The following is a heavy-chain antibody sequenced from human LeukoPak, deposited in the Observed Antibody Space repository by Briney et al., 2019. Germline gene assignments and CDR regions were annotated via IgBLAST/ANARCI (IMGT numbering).Heavy chain of an antibody. Sequence: GGSLRLSCAASGFIFRNNWMHWVRQAPGKGLVWVSWINNDGTSTSYADSVKGRFTIPRDNAKNTLYLQMNTLRDEDTAVYYCARDSQLAFDYWGQGSLVTVSS. CDR3: ARDSQLAFDY. D-gene: IGHD1-1*01. CDR1: GFIFRNNW. V-gene: IGHV3-74*01. CDR2: INNDGTST. J-gene: IGHJ4*02.